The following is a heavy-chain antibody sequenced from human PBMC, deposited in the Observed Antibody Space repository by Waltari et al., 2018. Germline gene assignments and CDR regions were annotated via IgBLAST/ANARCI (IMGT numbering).Heavy chain of an antibody. CDR3: VRGPSVDYSHPVPFDL. CDR1: GVDSRNHW. V-gene: IGHV3-74*01. D-gene: IGHD4-4*01. J-gene: IGHJ4*02. CDR2: ITRGATI. Sequence: EVRMVESGGGLVKPGESLTPSCAASGVDSRNHWIVWVRQFPGKGPMWVALITRGATIGYDDSVRGRFTIFRDSSTNTLSLQMRSLTVEDTALYYFVRGPSVDYSHPVPFDLWGQGTLVTVSS.